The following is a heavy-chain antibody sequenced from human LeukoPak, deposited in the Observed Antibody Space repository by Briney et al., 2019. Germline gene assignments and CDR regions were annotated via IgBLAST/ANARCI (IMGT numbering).Heavy chain of an antibody. CDR3: ARTRPYDFWSGPVDY. V-gene: IGHV4-39*01. Sequence: PSETLSLTCTVSGGSISSSSYYWGWIRQPPGKGLEWIGSIYYSGSTYYNPSLKSRVTISVDTSKNQFSLKLSSVTAADTAVYYCARTRPYDFWSGPVDYWGQGTLVTVSS. CDR2: IYYSGST. D-gene: IGHD3-3*01. CDR1: GGSISSSSYY. J-gene: IGHJ4*02.